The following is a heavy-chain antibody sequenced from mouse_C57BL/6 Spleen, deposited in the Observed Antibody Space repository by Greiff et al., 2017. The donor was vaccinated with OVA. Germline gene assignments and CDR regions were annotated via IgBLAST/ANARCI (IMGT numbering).Heavy chain of an antibody. CDR1: GFSFNTYA. Sequence: DVMLVESGGGLVQPKGSLKLSCAASGFSFNTYAMNWVRQAPGKGLEWVARIRSKSNNYATYYADSVKDRFTISRDDSESMLYLQMNNLKTEDTAMYYCVRQDGDYWGQGTSVTVSS. CDR3: VRQDGDY. CDR2: IRSKSNNYAT. V-gene: IGHV10-1*01. J-gene: IGHJ4*01.